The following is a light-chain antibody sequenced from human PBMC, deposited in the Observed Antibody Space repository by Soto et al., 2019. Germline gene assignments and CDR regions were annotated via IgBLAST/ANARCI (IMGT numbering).Light chain of an antibody. J-gene: IGKJ1*01. CDR3: QQSYSIPWT. CDR2: GAS. V-gene: IGKV1-39*01. CDR1: QSVSSY. Sequence: DIQMTQSPSSLSASVGDRVTISCRASQSVSSYLNWYQRKPGKAPNLLIYGASSLQSGVPSRFSGSGSGTDFTLTISSLQPEDFATYYCQQSYSIPWTFGQGTKVDIK.